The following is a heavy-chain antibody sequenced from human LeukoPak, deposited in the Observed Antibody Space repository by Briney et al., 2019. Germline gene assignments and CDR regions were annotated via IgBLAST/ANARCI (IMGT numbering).Heavy chain of an antibody. V-gene: IGHV3-23*01. J-gene: IGHJ4*02. CDR1: VFAFTSYS. D-gene: IGHD1-26*01. CDR3: ARRSSGSPPYYFDY. Sequence: PGGSLRLSCAASVFAFTSYSMNWVRQAQGKGLEWVSTISGGGGSTYYADSVKGRFTISRDNAKNTLYLQMNSLRAEDTAVYYCARRSSGSPPYYFDYWGQGTLVTVSS. CDR2: ISGGGGST.